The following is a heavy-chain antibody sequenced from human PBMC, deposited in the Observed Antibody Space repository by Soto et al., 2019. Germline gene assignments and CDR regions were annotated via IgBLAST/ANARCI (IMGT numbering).Heavy chain of an antibody. CDR3: ARVAHYDFWFDP. Sequence: ASVKVSCKASGYTFTSYAMHWVRQAPGQRLEWMGWINAGNGNTKYSQKFQGRVTITRDTSASTAYMELSSLRSEDTAVYYCARVAHYDFWFDPWRQRTLVTVSS. CDR1: GYTFTSYA. CDR2: INAGNGNT. D-gene: IGHD3-3*01. J-gene: IGHJ5*02. V-gene: IGHV1-3*01.